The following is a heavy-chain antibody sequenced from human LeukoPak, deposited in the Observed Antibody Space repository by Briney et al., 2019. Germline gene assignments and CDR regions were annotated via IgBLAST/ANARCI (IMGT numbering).Heavy chain of an antibody. J-gene: IGHJ3*02. Sequence: ASVKVSCKASGYTFTGYYMHWVRQAPRQGVEWMGCINPNSGGTNYAQTFQGRVTMTRDTSISTAYMELSSLGSDDTAVYYCAKSGSQFFGVLNDVFDMWGQGTMVTVSS. D-gene: IGHD3-3*01. CDR2: INPNSGGT. V-gene: IGHV1-2*02. CDR1: GYTFTGYY. CDR3: AKSGSQFFGVLNDVFDM.